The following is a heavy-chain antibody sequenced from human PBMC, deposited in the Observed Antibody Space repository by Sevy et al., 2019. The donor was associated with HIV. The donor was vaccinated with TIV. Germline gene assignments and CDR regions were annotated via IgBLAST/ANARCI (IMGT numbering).Heavy chain of an antibody. CDR3: ARGPRHWANYYYYGMDV. J-gene: IGHJ6*02. Sequence: GGSLRLSCAASGFTFSSYGMYWVRQAPGKGLEWVAVIWYDGSNKYYADSVKGRFTISRDNSKNTLYLQMNSLRAEDTAVYYCARGPRHWANYYYYGMDVWGQGTTVTVSS. V-gene: IGHV3-33*01. CDR2: IWYDGSNK. D-gene: IGHD3-16*01. CDR1: GFTFSSYG.